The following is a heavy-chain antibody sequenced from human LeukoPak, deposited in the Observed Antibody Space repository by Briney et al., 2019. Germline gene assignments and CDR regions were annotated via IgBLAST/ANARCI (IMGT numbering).Heavy chain of an antibody. CDR2: ISGSGSSK. CDR3: CKGRICSNPQLDY. D-gene: IGHD4-11*01. J-gene: IGHJ4*02. Sequence: GGSLRLSCAASGFTFSSYAMSWVRQAPGKGLEWVSTISGSGSSKYYADSGKGRFTISRDNSKNTLYLQMNSLRAEDTAVYYCCKGRICSNPQLDYWGQGTLVTVSS. V-gene: IGHV3-23*01. CDR1: GFTFSSYA.